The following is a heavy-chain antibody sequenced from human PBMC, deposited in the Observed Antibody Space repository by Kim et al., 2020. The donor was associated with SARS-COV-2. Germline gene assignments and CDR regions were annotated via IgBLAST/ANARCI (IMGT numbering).Heavy chain of an antibody. CDR3: TTRIYSSGWYTLADY. V-gene: IGHV3-15*01. CDR1: GFTFSNAW. D-gene: IGHD6-19*01. Sequence: GGSLRLSCAASGFTFSNAWMSWVRQAPGKGLEWVGRIKSKTDGGTTDYAAPVKGRFTISRDDSKNTLYLQMNSLKTEDTAVYYCTTRIYSSGWYTLADYWGQGTLVTVSS. CDR2: IKSKTDGGTT. J-gene: IGHJ4*02.